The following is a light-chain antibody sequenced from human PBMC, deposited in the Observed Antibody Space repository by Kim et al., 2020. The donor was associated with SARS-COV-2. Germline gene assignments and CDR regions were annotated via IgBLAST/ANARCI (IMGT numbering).Light chain of an antibody. CDR1: QSVSTN. CDR2: GAS. J-gene: IGKJ1*01. V-gene: IGKV3-15*01. Sequence: LSVSPGERATLSCRASQSVSTNLVWYQQKPGQAPRLLIYGASTRATGIPARFSGSGSGTEFTLTISSLQSEDFAVYYCQQYNNFRTFGQGTRWISN. CDR3: QQYNNFRT.